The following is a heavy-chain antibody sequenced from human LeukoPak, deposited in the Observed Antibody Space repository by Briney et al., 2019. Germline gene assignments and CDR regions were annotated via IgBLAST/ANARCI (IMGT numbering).Heavy chain of an antibody. J-gene: IGHJ6*03. D-gene: IGHD6-13*01. CDR2: INPNSGGT. Sequence: ASVTVSCKASGYTFTGYYMHWVRQAPGQGLEWMGWINPNSGGTNYAQKFQGRVTMTRDTSISTAYMELSRLRSDDKAVYYCARDAAGHYYYYYMDVWGKGTTVTISS. V-gene: IGHV1-2*02. CDR3: ARDAAGHYYYYYMDV. CDR1: GYTFTGYY.